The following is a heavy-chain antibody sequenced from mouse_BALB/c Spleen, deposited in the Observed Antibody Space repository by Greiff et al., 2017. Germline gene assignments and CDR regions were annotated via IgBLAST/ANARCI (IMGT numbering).Heavy chain of an antibody. V-gene: IGHV5-6-5*01. CDR2: ISSGGST. J-gene: IGHJ4*01. CDR3: ASGGLLRVREAMDY. CDR1: GFTFSSYA. D-gene: IGHD1-1*01. Sequence: EVQLVQSGGGLVKPGGSLKLSCAASGFTFSSYAMSWVRQTPEKRLEWVESISSGGSTYYHNSVKGRFTISRDNARNILYLQMSSLRSEDTAMYYCASGGLLRVREAMDYWGQGTSVTVSS.